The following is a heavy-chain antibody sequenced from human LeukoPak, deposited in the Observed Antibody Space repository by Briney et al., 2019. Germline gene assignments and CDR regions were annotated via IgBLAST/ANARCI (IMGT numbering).Heavy chain of an antibody. J-gene: IGHJ4*02. V-gene: IGHV4-38-2*02. CDR2: IYHSRST. CDR1: GGTTGSDY. CDR3: ARGLRYFDY. Sequence: PSEALSLTCTVSGGTTGSDYWSWIRQPPGKGLEWIGSIYHSRSTYYNPSLKSRVTISVDTSKNQFSLKLSSVTAADTAVYYCARGLRYFDYWGQGTLVTVSS. D-gene: IGHD4-17*01.